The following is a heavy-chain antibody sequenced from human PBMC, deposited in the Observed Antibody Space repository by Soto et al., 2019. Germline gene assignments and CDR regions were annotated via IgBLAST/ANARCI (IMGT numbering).Heavy chain of an antibody. D-gene: IGHD2-8*01. CDR3: AKDQWDY. J-gene: IGHJ4*02. V-gene: IGHV3-23*01. CDR2: ITGSGDSGGTT. CDR1: GFTFNIYA. Sequence: EVQLLESGGGLVQPGGFLRLSCAASGFTFNIYAMSWVRQAPGKGLEWVSGITGSGDSGGTTYYADSVKGRFTISRDNSKNTLYLQMNSLRAEDTAVYYCAKDQWDYWGQGTLVTVSS.